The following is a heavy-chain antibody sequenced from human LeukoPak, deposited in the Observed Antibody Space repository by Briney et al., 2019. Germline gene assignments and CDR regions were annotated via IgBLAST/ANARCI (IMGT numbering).Heavy chain of an antibody. Sequence: PSETLSLTCTVSGDSISSSTYYYWGWFRQPPGEGLEWIGTIYYTGRTFYNPSLKSRVTISVDTSKSQFSLQLTSVTAADTSVYYCARHHPYWGDDCKGGFDYWGQGTLVTVSS. CDR3: ARHHPYWGDDCKGGFDY. V-gene: IGHV4-39*01. J-gene: IGHJ4*02. CDR2: IYYTGRT. CDR1: GDSISSSTYYY. D-gene: IGHD2-21*02.